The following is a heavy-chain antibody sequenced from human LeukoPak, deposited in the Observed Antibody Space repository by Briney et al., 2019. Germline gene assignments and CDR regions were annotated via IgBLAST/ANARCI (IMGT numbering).Heavy chain of an antibody. J-gene: IGHJ4*02. D-gene: IGHD6-19*01. V-gene: IGHV3-21*01. CDR3: ARVSSGWNFDY. CDR1: GFTFSSYS. Sequence: GGSLRLSCAASGFTFSSYSMNWVRQAPGKGLEWVSSNSSRSSYIYDADSVKGRFTISRDNAENSLYLQMNSLRAEDTAVYYCARVSSGWNFDYWGQGTLVTVSS. CDR2: NSSRSSYI.